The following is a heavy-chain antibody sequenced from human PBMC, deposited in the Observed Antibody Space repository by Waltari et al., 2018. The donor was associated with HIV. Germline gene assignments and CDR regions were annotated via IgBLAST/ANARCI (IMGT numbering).Heavy chain of an antibody. CDR3: AIKVGGVHY. Sequence: QVQLQESGPGLVKPSATLSLPCTVSGGSISSYYWSWIRQPPGKGLEWIGYIYYSGSTNYNPSLKSRVTISVDTSKNQFSLKLSSVTAADTAVYYCAIKVGGVHYWGQGTLVTVSS. CDR1: GGSISSYY. D-gene: IGHD3-16*01. CDR2: IYYSGST. J-gene: IGHJ4*02. V-gene: IGHV4-59*01.